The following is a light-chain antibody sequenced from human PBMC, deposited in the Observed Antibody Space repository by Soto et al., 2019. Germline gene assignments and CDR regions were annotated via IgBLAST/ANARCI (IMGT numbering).Light chain of an antibody. CDR2: LGS. Sequence: FVMSHFPLSLRHTRREPVPLPWISSEPPPHSTGQIYLDWYLQKPGQSPQLLIYLGSIRASGVPDRFSGSGSGRDFTLKISRVEADDVGVYYCMQGLETPTFGQGTKVEIK. CDR1: EPPPHSTGQIY. CDR3: MQGLETPT. V-gene: IGKV2-28*01. J-gene: IGKJ1*01.